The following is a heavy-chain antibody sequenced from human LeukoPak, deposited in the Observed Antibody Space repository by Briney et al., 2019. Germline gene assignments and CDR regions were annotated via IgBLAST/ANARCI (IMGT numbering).Heavy chain of an antibody. CDR3: AKQIDGFDV. J-gene: IGHJ3*01. V-gene: IGHV3-74*01. CDR2: IRFDGGDT. CDR1: GFTFKNYW. Sequence: GGSLRLSCAASGFTFKNYWMHWVRQAPGMGLVWVSSIRFDGGDTAYADSAKGRFTISRDNAKNTMFLQMNNLRAEDTAVYYCAKQIDGFDVWGQGTLVTVSS.